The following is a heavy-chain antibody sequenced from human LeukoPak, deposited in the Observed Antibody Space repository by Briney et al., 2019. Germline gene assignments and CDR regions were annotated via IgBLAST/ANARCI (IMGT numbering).Heavy chain of an antibody. CDR2: IYTSGST. J-gene: IGHJ4*02. Sequence: PSETLSLTCTVSGGSISSYYWSWLRQPAGKGLEWIGRIYTSGSTNYNPSLKSRVTMSVDTSKNQFSLKLSSVTAADTAVYYCAGLYYYGSGSSFDYWGQGTLVTVSS. CDR3: AGLYYYGSGSSFDY. V-gene: IGHV4-4*07. CDR1: GGSISSYY. D-gene: IGHD3-10*01.